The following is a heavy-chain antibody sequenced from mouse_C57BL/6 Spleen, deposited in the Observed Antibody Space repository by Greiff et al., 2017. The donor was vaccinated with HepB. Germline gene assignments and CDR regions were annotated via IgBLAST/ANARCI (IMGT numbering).Heavy chain of an antibody. V-gene: IGHV1-82*01. Sequence: VQLQQSGPELVKPGASVKISCKASGYAFSSSWMNWVKQRPGKGLEWIGRIYPGDGDTNCNGKFKGKATLTADKSSSTAYMQLSSLTSEDSAVYFGARNGELLGFLAYW. CDR3: ARNGELLGFLAY. J-gene: IGHJ3*01. D-gene: IGHD1-1*02. CDR1: GYAFSSSW. CDR2: IYPGDGDT.